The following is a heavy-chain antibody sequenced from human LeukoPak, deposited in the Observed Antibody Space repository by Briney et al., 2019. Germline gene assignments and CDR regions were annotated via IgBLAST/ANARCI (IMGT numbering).Heavy chain of an antibody. CDR2: ISGSGGST. CDR3: AKVRDYYDSSLTFDY. J-gene: IGHJ4*02. Sequence: GSLRLSCAASGFTFSSYAMSWVRQAPGKGLEWVSAISGSGGSTYYADSVKGRFTISRDNSKNTLYLQMNSLRAEDTAVYYCAKVRDYYDSSLTFDYWGQGTLVTVSS. CDR1: GFTFSSYA. D-gene: IGHD3-22*01. V-gene: IGHV3-23*01.